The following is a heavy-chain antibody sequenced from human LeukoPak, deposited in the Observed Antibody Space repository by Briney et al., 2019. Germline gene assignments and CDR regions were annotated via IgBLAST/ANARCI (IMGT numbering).Heavy chain of an antibody. CDR2: ISYDGSNK. CDR3: ARDHAGAFDY. J-gene: IGHJ4*02. D-gene: IGHD1-1*01. Sequence: GGSLRLSCAASGFTFSSYAMYWVRQAPGKGLEWVAVISYDGSNKYYADSVKGRFTISRDNSKNTLYLQMNSLRAEDTAVYYCARDHAGAFDYWGQGTLVTVSS. V-gene: IGHV3-30-3*01. CDR1: GFTFSSYA.